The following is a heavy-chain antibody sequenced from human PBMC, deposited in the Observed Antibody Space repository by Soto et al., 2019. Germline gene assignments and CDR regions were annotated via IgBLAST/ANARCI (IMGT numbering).Heavy chain of an antibody. Sequence: QVQLVESGGGVVQPGRSLRLSCAASGFTFSSYAMHWVRQAPGKGLEWVAVISYDGSNKYYADSVKGRFTISGDNSKNTRYLKMNSLRAEETAVYYCARDRRDSSSWPFDYWGQGTLVTVSS. J-gene: IGHJ4*02. V-gene: IGHV3-30-3*01. D-gene: IGHD6-13*01. CDR3: ARDRRDSSSWPFDY. CDR2: ISYDGSNK. CDR1: GFTFSSYA.